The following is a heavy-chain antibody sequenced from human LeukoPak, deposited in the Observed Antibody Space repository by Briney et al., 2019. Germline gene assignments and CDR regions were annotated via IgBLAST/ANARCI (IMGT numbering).Heavy chain of an antibody. Sequence: PGGSLRLSCAASGFTFSDYYMSWLRQAPGKGLEWVSYISSSGSTIYYADSVKGRFTISRDNAKNSLYLQMNSLKADDTAVYYCTRGAGTGWRFDSWGQGTLVTVSS. CDR2: ISSSGSTI. CDR1: GFTFSDYY. CDR3: TRGAGTGWRFDS. D-gene: IGHD6-19*01. V-gene: IGHV3-11*04. J-gene: IGHJ4*02.